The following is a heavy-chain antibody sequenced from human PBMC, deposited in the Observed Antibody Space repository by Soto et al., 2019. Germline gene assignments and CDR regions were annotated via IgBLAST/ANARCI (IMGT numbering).Heavy chain of an antibody. J-gene: IGHJ4*02. CDR2: IYSGGST. Sequence: GGSLRLSCAASGFTVSSNYMSWVRQAPGKGLEWVSVIYSGGSTYYADSVKGRFTISRDNSKNTLYLQMNSLRAEDTAVYYCARDSGYERWLVPVYWGQGTLVTVSS. CDR3: ARDSGYERWLVPVY. D-gene: IGHD6-19*01. CDR1: GFTVSSNY. V-gene: IGHV3-53*01.